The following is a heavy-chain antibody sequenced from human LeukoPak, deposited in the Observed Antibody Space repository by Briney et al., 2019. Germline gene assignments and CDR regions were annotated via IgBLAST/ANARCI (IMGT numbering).Heavy chain of an antibody. Sequence: GGSLRLSCAASGFTVSSDYMSWVRQAPGKGLEWVSVIYSGGSTYYADSVKGRFTISRDNSKNTLYLQMYSLRAEDTAVYYCATVRTVTYYFDYWGQGTLVTVSS. CDR1: GFTVSSDY. J-gene: IGHJ4*02. CDR2: IYSGGST. V-gene: IGHV3-66*01. D-gene: IGHD4-17*01. CDR3: ATVRTVTYYFDY.